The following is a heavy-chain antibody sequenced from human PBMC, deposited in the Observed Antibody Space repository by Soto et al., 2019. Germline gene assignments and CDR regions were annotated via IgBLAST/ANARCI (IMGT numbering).Heavy chain of an antibody. J-gene: IGHJ4*02. V-gene: IGHV4-4*07. CDR2: IYSSGNT. CDR1: GGTISGYY. CDR3: ARSAGGSGWF. Sequence: SETLSLTCSVSGGTISGYYWTWIRQPAGKGLEWIGRIYSSGNTKYNPSLQSRVTVSLDTSNNQFSLKVTSVTAADTAVYYCARSAGGSGWFGGQGTLVTVSS. D-gene: IGHD6-19*01.